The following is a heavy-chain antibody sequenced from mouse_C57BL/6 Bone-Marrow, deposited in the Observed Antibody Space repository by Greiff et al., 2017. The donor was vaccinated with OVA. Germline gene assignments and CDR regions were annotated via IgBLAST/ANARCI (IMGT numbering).Heavy chain of an antibody. J-gene: IGHJ2*01. D-gene: IGHD1-1*01. CDR2: IDPENGDT. CDR1: GFNIKDDY. Sequence: DVKLVESGAELVRPGASVKLSCTASGFNIKDDYMHWVKQRPEQGLEWIGWIDPENGDTEYASKFQGKATITADTSSNTAYLQLSSLTSEDTAVYYCTSTVVDYWGQGTTLTVSS. V-gene: IGHV14-4*01. CDR3: TSTVVDY.